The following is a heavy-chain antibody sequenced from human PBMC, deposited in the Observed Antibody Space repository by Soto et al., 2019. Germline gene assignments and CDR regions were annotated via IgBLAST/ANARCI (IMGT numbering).Heavy chain of an antibody. V-gene: IGHV4-30-4*01. J-gene: IGHJ6*02. CDR1: GGSISSGDSY. Sequence: VKTSETLSLTCTVSGGSISSGDSYWSWIRQPPGKGLEWIGYIYYTGSTYYNPSLKSRVTISVDKSKNQFSLKLSSVTAADTAVYYCARETLAEAASDFYDHGMDVWGQGTTVT. CDR3: ARETLAEAASDFYDHGMDV. CDR2: IYYTGST. D-gene: IGHD6-19*01.